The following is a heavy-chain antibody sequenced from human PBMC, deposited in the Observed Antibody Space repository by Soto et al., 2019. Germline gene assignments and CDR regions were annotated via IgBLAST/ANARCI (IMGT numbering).Heavy chain of an antibody. J-gene: IGHJ6*02. D-gene: IGHD6-19*01. CDR3: ARSIAVAGGYYYYGMDV. CDR1: GDSVSSNSAA. CDR2: TYYRSKWYN. V-gene: IGHV6-1*01. Sequence: SQTLSLTCAISGDSVSSNSAAWNWIRQSPSRGLEWLGRTYYRSKWYNDYAVSVKSRITINPDTSKNQFSLQLNSVTPEDTAVYYCARSIAVAGGYYYYGMDVWGQGTTVTVSS.